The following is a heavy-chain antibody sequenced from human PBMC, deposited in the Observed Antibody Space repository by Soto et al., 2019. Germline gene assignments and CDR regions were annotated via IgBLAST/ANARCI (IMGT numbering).Heavy chain of an antibody. CDR3: ARERSSGWYVDY. Sequence: QVQLVQSGAEVKKPGASVKVSCKASGYTFTSYDINWVRQATGQGLEWMGWMNPNSGNTGYAQKFQGRVTMDRNTSISTAYMEMRSLRYGDAAVYYCARERSSGWYVDYWGQGTLVSVSS. V-gene: IGHV1-8*01. J-gene: IGHJ4*02. CDR1: GYTFTSYD. D-gene: IGHD6-19*01. CDR2: MNPNSGNT.